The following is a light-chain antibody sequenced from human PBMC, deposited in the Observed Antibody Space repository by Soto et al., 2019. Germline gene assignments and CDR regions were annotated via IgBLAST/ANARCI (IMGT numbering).Light chain of an antibody. CDR1: TGAVTNGHY. Sequence: AVVTQAPSLTVSPGGTVTLTCGSSTGAVTNGHYPYWFQQKPGQAPRTLIYDTTNRHSWTPARFSGSLLGGKAALTLSGAQPEDEAEYYCLLSYNGPYVFGTGTKVTVL. CDR3: LLSYNGPYV. CDR2: DTT. J-gene: IGLJ1*01. V-gene: IGLV7-46*01.